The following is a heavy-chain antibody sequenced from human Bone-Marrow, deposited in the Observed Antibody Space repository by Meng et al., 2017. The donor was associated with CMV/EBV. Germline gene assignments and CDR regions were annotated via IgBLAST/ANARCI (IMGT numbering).Heavy chain of an antibody. CDR2: VRYDGGDK. J-gene: IGHJ6*02. V-gene: IGHV3-30*02. D-gene: IGHD3-3*01. CDR3: AKVWAYYDFWSGLDV. CDR1: GFTFSNYG. Sequence: GESLKISCAASGFTFSNYGMHWVRQAPGKGLEWVAFVRYDGGDKFYADSVKGRFTISRDNSKNTLYLQMNSLRAEDTAVYYCAKVWAYYDFWSGLDVWGQGTTVTVSS.